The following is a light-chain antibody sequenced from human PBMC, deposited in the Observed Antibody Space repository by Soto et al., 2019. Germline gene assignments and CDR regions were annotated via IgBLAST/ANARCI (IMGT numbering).Light chain of an antibody. CDR3: QQRSNWPLT. V-gene: IGKV3-11*01. CDR1: QSVSSY. J-gene: IGKJ4*01. CDR2: DAS. Sequence: EIVLTQSPATLSLSPGERATLSCRASQSVSSYLAWYQQKPGQAPRLIMSDASNRATGIPARCSGSGSGTDFTLTISSLEPEDFAVYYCQQRSNWPLTFGGGTKVEIK.